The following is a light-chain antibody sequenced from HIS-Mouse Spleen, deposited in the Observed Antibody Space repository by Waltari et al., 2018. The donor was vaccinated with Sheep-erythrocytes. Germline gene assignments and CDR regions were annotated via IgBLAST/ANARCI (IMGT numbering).Light chain of an antibody. CDR3: CSYAGSFWV. V-gene: IGLV2-23*01. CDR2: EGS. CDR1: SSDVGSYNL. Sequence: QSALTQPASVSGSPGQSITISCTGTSSDVGSYNLVSWYQQHPGKAPKLMIYEGSKRPSGVSNRFAGCKSGNSASLTIAGLQAEDEADYYCCSYAGSFWVFGGGTKLTVL. J-gene: IGLJ3*02.